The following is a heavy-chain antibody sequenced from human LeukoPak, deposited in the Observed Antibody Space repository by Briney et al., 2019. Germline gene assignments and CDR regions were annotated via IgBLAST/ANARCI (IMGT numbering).Heavy chain of an antibody. CDR1: GGSFSGYY. CDR3: ARGRGYSYGSRFNY. Sequence: PSETLSLTCAVYGGSFSGYYWSWIRQPPGKGLEWIGEINHSGSTNYNPSLKSRVTILVDTSKNQFSLKLSSVTAADTAVYYCARGRGYSYGSRFNYWGQGTLVTVSS. CDR2: INHSGST. D-gene: IGHD5-18*01. V-gene: IGHV4-34*01. J-gene: IGHJ4*02.